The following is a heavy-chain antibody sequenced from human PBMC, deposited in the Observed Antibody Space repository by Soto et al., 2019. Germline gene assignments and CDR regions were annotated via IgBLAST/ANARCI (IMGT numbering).Heavy chain of an antibody. CDR3: ARDKNGPYYYYYGMDV. D-gene: IGHD2-8*01. CDR1: GYSFTRFG. V-gene: IGHV1-18*01. Sequence: ASVKVSCKAFGYSFTRFGISWVRQAPGQGLEWMGWISAYNGNTNYAQKLQGRVTMTTDTSTSTAYMELRSLRSDDTAVYYCARDKNGPYYYYYGMDVWGQGTTVTVSS. CDR2: ISAYNGNT. J-gene: IGHJ6*02.